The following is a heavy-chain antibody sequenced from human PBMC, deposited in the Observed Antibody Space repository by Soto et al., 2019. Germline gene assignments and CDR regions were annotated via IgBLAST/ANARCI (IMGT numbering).Heavy chain of an antibody. Sequence: QVQLVQSGAEVKKPGSSVKVSCKASGGTFSSYAINWVRQAPGQGLEWMGGIIPIFGTANYAQKFQGRVTITVDESTSTAYMELSSLRSEDTAVYYCARGSGGSSYYYYGMDVWGQGTTVTVSS. CDR1: GGTFSSYA. D-gene: IGHD2-15*01. CDR3: ARGSGGSSYYYYGMDV. CDR2: IIPIFGTA. J-gene: IGHJ6*02. V-gene: IGHV1-69*12.